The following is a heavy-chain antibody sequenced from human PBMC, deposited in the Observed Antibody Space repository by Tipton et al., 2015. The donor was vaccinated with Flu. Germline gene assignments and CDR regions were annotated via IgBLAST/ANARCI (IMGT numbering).Heavy chain of an antibody. CDR1: GGFINSGSYY. CDR2: ISTSGSP. D-gene: IGHD5-12*01. J-gene: IGHJ4*01. V-gene: IGHV4-61*02. Sequence: TLSLTCTVSGGFINSGSYYWSWIRQPAGKGPEWIGRISTSGSPNYNPSLKSRVTISVDTSKNQFSLKLSSVTAADTAVYYCARRGFGSYYLDSWGHGTLVTVSS. CDR3: ARRGFGSYYLDS.